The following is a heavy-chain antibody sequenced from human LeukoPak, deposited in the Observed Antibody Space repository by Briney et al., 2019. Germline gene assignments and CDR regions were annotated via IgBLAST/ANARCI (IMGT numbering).Heavy chain of an antibody. V-gene: IGHV1-18*01. CDR2: ISAYNGNT. CDR1: GYTFTSYG. J-gene: IGHJ4*02. Sequence: ASVTVSCKASGYTFTSYGISWVRQAPGQGLEWMGWISAYNGNTNYAQKLQGRVTMTTDTSTSTAYMELRSLRSDDTAVYYCARDYYDSSGYYYGPWVVDYWGQGTLVTVSS. D-gene: IGHD3-22*01. CDR3: ARDYYDSSGYYYGPWVVDY.